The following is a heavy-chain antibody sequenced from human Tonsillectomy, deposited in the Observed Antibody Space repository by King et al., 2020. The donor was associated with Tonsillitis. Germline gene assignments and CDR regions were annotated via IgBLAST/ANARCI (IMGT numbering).Heavy chain of an antibody. V-gene: IGHV4-59*08. Sequence: VQLQESGPGLVKPSETLSLTCSVSGGSISSYYWSWIRQPPGKGLDWIGYVHYSGSTNYNPSHKSRVTISVDTSKNQFSLKLNSVTAADTAVYYCASVLQTSYWYFDLWGRGTLVTVSS. CDR1: GGSISSYY. CDR2: VHYSGST. CDR3: ASVLQTSYWYFDL. J-gene: IGHJ2*01. D-gene: IGHD5-24*01.